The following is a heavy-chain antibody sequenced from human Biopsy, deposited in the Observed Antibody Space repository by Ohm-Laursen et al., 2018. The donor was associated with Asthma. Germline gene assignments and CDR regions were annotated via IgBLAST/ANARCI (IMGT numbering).Heavy chain of an antibody. CDR2: ISYDGRNT. Sequence: LRLSCTAAGFTFDNYTMHWVRQAPGKGLEWVTIISYDGRNTYYADSVEGRFTISRDNSKNTLFLQMSSLRPEDTAVYYCARGGLHYYEYYGMDVWGQGTTVTVSS. J-gene: IGHJ6*02. CDR1: GFTFDNYT. CDR3: ARGGLHYYEYYGMDV. D-gene: IGHD2-21*02. V-gene: IGHV3-30*04.